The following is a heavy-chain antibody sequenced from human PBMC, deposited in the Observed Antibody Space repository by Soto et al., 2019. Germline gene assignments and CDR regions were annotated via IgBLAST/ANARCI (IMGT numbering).Heavy chain of an antibody. CDR3: ARLDFWSDFSLNWFDP. Sequence: PSEILSLTCTVSGGSISNSSHYWGWIRQPPGKGLEWIGTIYYSGSTYSNPSLRSRVTISVDTSKNQFSLKLSSVTAADTAVYYCARLDFWSDFSLNWFDPWGQGTLVTVSS. D-gene: IGHD3-3*01. V-gene: IGHV4-39*01. CDR2: IYYSGST. CDR1: GGSISNSSHY. J-gene: IGHJ5*02.